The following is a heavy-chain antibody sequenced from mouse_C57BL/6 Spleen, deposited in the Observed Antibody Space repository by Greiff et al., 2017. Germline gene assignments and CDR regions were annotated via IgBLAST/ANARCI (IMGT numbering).Heavy chain of an antibody. J-gene: IGHJ2*01. CDR3: ARENYGSSFDY. D-gene: IGHD1-1*01. Sequence: EVQLQQSGPELVKPGASVKISCKASGYTFTDYYMNWVKQSHGQSLEWIGDINPNNGGTSYNQKFKGKATLTVDKSSSTAYMELRSLTSEDSAVYYCARENYGSSFDYWGQGTTLTVSS. V-gene: IGHV1-26*01. CDR2: INPNNGGT. CDR1: GYTFTDYY.